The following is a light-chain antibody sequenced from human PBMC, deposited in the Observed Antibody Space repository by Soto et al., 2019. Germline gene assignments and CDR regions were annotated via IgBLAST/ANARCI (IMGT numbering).Light chain of an antibody. V-gene: IGKV1-5*03. Sequence: DIQMTQSPSTLSASVGDRVTITCRASQSISSWLAWYQQKPGKAPKLLIYKASSLESGVPSRFSGSGSETEFTLTISSLQPDDFATYYCQQYNSYMWTFCHGTKVEI. CDR3: QQYNSYMWT. J-gene: IGKJ1*01. CDR1: QSISSW. CDR2: KAS.